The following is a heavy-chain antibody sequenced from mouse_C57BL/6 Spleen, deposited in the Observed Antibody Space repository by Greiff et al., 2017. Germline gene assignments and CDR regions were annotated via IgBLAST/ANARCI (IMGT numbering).Heavy chain of an antibody. Sequence: QVQLQQSGTELVKPGASVKLSCKASGFTFTSYWMHWVKQRPGQGLEWIGNINPSNGGTNYNEKFKSKATLTVDKSSSTAYMQLSSLTSEDSAVYYCTRGDYCDSSYGWFDYWGQGTLVTVSA. V-gene: IGHV1-53*01. CDR3: TRGDYCDSSYGWFDY. CDR2: INPSNGGT. D-gene: IGHD1-1*01. CDR1: GFTFTSYW. J-gene: IGHJ3*01.